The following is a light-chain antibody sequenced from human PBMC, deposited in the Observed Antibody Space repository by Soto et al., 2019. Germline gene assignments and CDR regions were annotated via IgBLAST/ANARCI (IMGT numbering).Light chain of an antibody. Sequence: DIVMTQSPDSLAVSLGERATINCTSSRSGLQCSNNKDYLAWYQQKPGQPPKLLIAWASTRESGVPDRFSGSGSGTDVALTITSRQAEDVAVYYCQQYYTTPQSFGQGTKVEIK. CDR1: RSGLQCSNNKDY. V-gene: IGKV4-1*01. J-gene: IGKJ1*01. CDR2: WAS. CDR3: QQYYTTPQS.